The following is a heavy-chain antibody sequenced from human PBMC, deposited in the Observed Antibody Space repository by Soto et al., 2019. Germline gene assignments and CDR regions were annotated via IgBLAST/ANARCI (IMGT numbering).Heavy chain of an antibody. CDR2: IKGRGDST. CDR1: GFTFFSYS. J-gene: IGHJ4*02. CDR3: ARDWAAAGPFDY. D-gene: IGHD6-13*01. Sequence: GGSLRLSCAASGFTFFSYSMNWVPPAPGEGVEWVSVIKGRGDSTYYADSVKGRFTIPRDNSKNPLYVQMNSPRAEDTAVYYCARDWAAAGPFDYWGQGTLVTVSS. V-gene: IGHV3-23*01.